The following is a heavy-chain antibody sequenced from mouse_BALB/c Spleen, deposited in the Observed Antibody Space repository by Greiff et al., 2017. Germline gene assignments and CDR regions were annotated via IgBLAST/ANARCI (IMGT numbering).Heavy chain of an antibody. Sequence: EVMLVESGGGLVKPGGSLKLSCAASGFTFSSYAMSWVRQTPEKRLEWVATISSGGSYTYYPDSVKGRFTISRDNAKNTLYLQMSSLRSEDTAMYYCARLLEMYFDVWGAGTTVTVSS. J-gene: IGHJ1*01. CDR1: GFTFSSYA. CDR2: ISSGGSYT. D-gene: IGHD2-12*01. V-gene: IGHV5-9-1*01. CDR3: ARLLEMYFDV.